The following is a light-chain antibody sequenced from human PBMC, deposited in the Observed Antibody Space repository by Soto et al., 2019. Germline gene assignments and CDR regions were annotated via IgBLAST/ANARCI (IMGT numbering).Light chain of an antibody. CDR2: AAS. CDR1: QGISSY. Sequence: AIRMTQSPASFSSSTGDRVTLTCRASQGISSYLAWYQQKPGQAPKLLIYAASTLHSGVPSRFSGSGSGTDFTLTISCLQSEDFATYYCQQHYSYPRTFGGGTKVEIK. V-gene: IGKV1-8*01. CDR3: QQHYSYPRT. J-gene: IGKJ4*01.